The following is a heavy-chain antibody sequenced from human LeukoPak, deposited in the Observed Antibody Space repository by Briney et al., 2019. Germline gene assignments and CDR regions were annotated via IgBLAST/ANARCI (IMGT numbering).Heavy chain of an antibody. Sequence: GGSLRLSCGASGFIFSTYSMTWVRQAPGKGLEWVANIKEDGSEKYYVDSLKGRFTISRDNAKNSLYLQMNSLRAEDTAVYYCVGGGGTFVYWSQGTLVTVSS. CDR2: IKEDGSEK. CDR1: GFIFSTYS. V-gene: IGHV3-7*05. J-gene: IGHJ4*02. CDR3: VGGGGTFVY. D-gene: IGHD1-1*01.